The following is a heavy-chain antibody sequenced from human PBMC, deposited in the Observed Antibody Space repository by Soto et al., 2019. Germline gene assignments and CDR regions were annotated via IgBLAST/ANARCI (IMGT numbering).Heavy chain of an antibody. Sequence: SLRLSCAASGFTFSSYEMNWVRQAPGKGLEWVSYISSSGNTIYYADSVKGRFTISRDNAKNSLYLQMNSLRAEDTAVYYCARAKWQTNRDFDYWGQGTLVTVSS. J-gene: IGHJ4*02. V-gene: IGHV3-48*03. D-gene: IGHD5-12*01. CDR3: ARAKWQTNRDFDY. CDR1: GFTFSSYE. CDR2: ISSSGNTI.